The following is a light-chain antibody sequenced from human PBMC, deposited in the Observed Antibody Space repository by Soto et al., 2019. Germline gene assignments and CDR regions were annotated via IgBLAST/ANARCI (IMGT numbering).Light chain of an antibody. Sequence: EFVLTESPGTLSLSPGERTTLSCRASQTVRNNYLAWYQQKPGQAPTLLIYDASNRATGIPDRFSGGGYGTDFTLTISRLETEDFAVYYCQQFASYPLTFGGGTKVDIK. CDR2: DAS. CDR3: QQFASYPLT. J-gene: IGKJ4*01. V-gene: IGKV3-20*01. CDR1: QTVRNNY.